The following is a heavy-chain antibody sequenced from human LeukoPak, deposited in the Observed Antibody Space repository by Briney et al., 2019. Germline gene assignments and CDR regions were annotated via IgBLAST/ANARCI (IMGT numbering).Heavy chain of an antibody. CDR3: ARPSSGYYYGAFDI. J-gene: IGHJ3*02. Sequence: GGSLRLSCAASGFTFSSYAMSWVRQAPGKGLEGVSAISGSGGSTYYADSVKGRFTISRDNSKNPLYVQMNSLRAEDTVVYYCARPSSGYYYGAFDIWGQGPMVTVSS. CDR2: ISGSGGST. V-gene: IGHV3-23*01. D-gene: IGHD3-22*01. CDR1: GFTFSSYA.